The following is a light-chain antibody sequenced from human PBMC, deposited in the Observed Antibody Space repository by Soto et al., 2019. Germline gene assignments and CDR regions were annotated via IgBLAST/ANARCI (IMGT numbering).Light chain of an antibody. CDR2: GAY. CDR3: QQFNKWPRT. CDR1: QSVSTN. J-gene: IGKJ1*01. V-gene: IGKV3-15*01. Sequence: EVVMTQSPASLSVSPGERATLSRRTSQSVSTNLAWYQQRPGQAPRLIISGAYTRATGIPARFSGSGSGTEFTLTISSLKSEDCAIYYGQQFNKWPRTFGQGTKVDI.